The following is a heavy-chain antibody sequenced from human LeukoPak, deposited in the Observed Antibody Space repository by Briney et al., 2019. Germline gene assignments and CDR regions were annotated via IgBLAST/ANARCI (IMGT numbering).Heavy chain of an antibody. J-gene: IGHJ4*02. V-gene: IGHV3-21*01. D-gene: IGHD6-6*01. CDR1: GFTFGSYV. CDR2: ISSSSSYI. Sequence: GGSLRLSCEASGFTFGSYVMNWVRQAPGKGLEWVSSISSSSSYIYYADSVKGRFTISRDNAKNSLYLQMNSLRAEGTAVYYCARVRIAARPGIDYWGQGTLVTVSS. CDR3: ARVRIAARPGIDY.